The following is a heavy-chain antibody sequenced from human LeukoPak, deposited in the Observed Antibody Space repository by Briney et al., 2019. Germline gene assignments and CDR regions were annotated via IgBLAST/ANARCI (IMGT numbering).Heavy chain of an antibody. CDR3: ARDGEGDYYYYGMDV. CDR2: IYSGGST. D-gene: IGHD3-10*01. CDR1: GFTVSSNY. J-gene: IGHJ6*02. Sequence: GGSLRLSCAASGFTVSSNYMSWVRQAPGKGLEWVSVIYSGGSTYYADSVKGRLTISRDNSKNTLYLQMNSLRAEDTAVYYCARDGEGDYYYYGMDVWGQGTTVTVSS. V-gene: IGHV3-53*01.